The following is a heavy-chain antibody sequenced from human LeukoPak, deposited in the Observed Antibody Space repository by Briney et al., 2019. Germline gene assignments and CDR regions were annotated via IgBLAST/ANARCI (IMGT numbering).Heavy chain of an antibody. D-gene: IGHD5-12*01. Sequence: ASVKVSCKASGYTITVYNIHWVRQAPGQGLEWMGRINPSGGSTIYAQKFQGRVTMTSDTSTTTVYMEMNSLRPEDTAVYSCARRYSGYDFGYWGQGTLVTVSS. CDR2: INPSGGST. J-gene: IGHJ4*02. CDR3: ARRYSGYDFGY. V-gene: IGHV1-46*01. CDR1: GYTITVYN.